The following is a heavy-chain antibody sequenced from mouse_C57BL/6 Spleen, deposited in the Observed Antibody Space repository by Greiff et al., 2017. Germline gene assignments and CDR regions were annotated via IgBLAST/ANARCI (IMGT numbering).Heavy chain of an antibody. CDR3: ARGGDGNYDY. V-gene: IGHV1-54*01. CDR1: GYAFTNYL. CDR2: INPGSGGT. Sequence: QVQLQQSGAELVRPGTSVKVSCKASGYAFTNYLIEWVKQRPGQGLEWIGVINPGSGGTNYNEKFKGKATLTADKSSSTAYMQLSSLASEDSAVYCCARGGDGNYDYWGQGTTLTVSS. J-gene: IGHJ2*01. D-gene: IGHD2-1*01.